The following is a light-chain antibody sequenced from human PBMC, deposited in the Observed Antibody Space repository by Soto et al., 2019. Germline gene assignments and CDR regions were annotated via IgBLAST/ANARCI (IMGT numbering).Light chain of an antibody. V-gene: IGKV3-20*01. CDR3: QQYGSSPPLT. CDR2: GTF. CDR1: QTVSSSY. J-gene: IGKJ4*01. Sequence: EIVLTQSPGTLSLSPGERATLSCRTIQTVSSSYLAWYQQKPGQAPRLLIYGTFSRATGIPDRFSGSGSGTDFTLTISRLEPEDFAVYYCQQYGSSPPLTFGGGTKVDIK.